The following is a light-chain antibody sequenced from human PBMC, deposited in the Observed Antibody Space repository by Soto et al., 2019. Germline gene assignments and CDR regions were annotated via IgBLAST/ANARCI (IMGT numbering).Light chain of an antibody. J-gene: IGLJ2*01. Sequence: QSALTQPASVSGSPGQSSTISCTGTSSDVGSYNLVSWYQQHPGKAPKLMIYEVSKRPSGVSNRFSGSKSGNTASLTISGLQAEDEADYYCCSYAGSSTLEFGGGTKVTVL. CDR2: EVS. V-gene: IGLV2-23*02. CDR1: SSDVGSYNL. CDR3: CSYAGSSTLE.